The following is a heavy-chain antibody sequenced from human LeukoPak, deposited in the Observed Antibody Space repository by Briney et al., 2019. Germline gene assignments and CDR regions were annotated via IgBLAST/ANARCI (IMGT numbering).Heavy chain of an antibody. V-gene: IGHV3-11*05. CDR1: GFTFSSYW. J-gene: IGHJ4*02. CDR2: ISSSSTYT. D-gene: IGHD2-21*02. CDR3: VRGEEIVVVTAIGY. Sequence: GGSLRLSCAASGFTFSSYWMSWIRQAPGKGLEWLSYISSSSTYTKYADSVKGRFTISRDNAKNSLYLQMNSLRAEDTAVYYCVRGEEIVVVTAIGYWGQGTLVTVSS.